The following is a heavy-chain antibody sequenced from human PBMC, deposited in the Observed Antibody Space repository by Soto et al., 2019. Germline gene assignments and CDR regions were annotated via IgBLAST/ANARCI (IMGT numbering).Heavy chain of an antibody. CDR1: GFTFSSYA. CDR3: ARAYYSILHYFDY. Sequence: GGSLRLSCAASGFTFSSYAMHWVRQAPGKGLEWVAVISYDESNKYYADSVKGRFTISRDNSKNTLYLQMNSLRAEDTAVYYCARAYYSILHYFDYWGQGTLVTVSS. D-gene: IGHD4-4*01. J-gene: IGHJ4*02. V-gene: IGHV3-30-3*01. CDR2: ISYDESNK.